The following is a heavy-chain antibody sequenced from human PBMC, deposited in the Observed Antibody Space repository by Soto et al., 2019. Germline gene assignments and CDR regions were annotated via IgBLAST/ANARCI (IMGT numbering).Heavy chain of an antibody. J-gene: IGHJ6*03. CDR3: ERFCILGSGSCYYYYYMDV. V-gene: IGHV1-8*01. D-gene: IGHD2-15*01. Sequence: ASVKVSCKASGYTFTSYDINWVRQATGQGLEWMGWMNPNSGNTGYAQKFQGRVTMTRNTSISTAYMELSSLRSEDTAVYYCERFCILGSGSCYYYYYMDVWGKGTTVTVSS. CDR2: MNPNSGNT. CDR1: GYTFTSYD.